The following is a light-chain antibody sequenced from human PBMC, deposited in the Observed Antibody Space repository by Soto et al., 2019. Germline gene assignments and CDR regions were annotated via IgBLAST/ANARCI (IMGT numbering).Light chain of an antibody. J-gene: IGKJ2*01. CDR3: QQYNNWPS. CDR2: GAS. CDR1: QSVSSN. Sequence: EIVMTQSPATLSVSPGERATLSCRASQSVSSNLAWYQQKPGQAPRLLIYGASTRATGIPARFSARRSGTEFSLTVSGLQSEASAVYSCQQYNNWPSFGQGTKLEIK. V-gene: IGKV3D-15*01.